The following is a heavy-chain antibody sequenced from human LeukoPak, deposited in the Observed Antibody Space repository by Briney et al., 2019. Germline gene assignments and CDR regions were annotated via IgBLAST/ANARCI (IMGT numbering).Heavy chain of an antibody. CDR2: THYSGSS. CDR1: GGSIRSDDYY. D-gene: IGHD3-22*01. V-gene: IGHV4-30-4*01. CDR3: ARLYYDDMYYFDY. J-gene: IGHJ4*02. Sequence: SQTLSLTCTVSGGSIRSDDYYWSRTRQPPGKGLEWIGYTHYSGSSYYIPSLQSRVTMSVDTSKNQFSLKLTSVTAADTAVYYCARLYYDDMYYFDYWGQGTLVTVSS.